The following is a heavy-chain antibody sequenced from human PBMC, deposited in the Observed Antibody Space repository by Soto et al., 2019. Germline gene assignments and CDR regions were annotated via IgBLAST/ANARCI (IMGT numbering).Heavy chain of an antibody. J-gene: IGHJ5*02. V-gene: IGHV1-3*01. CDR1: GYTFTGHA. D-gene: IGHD3-16*02. CDR3: TRSAVRPSGGLIGPFDL. Sequence: QVQLVQSGAEGKKPGASVNVSCEASGYTFTGHALHWVRQAPGQRLEWMGWINGGNGDTRYSQRFPGSVTIIRDTSASKGYMGLSRLRPEDPAVYYCTRSAVRPSGGLIGPFDLWGQGTQVTVSS. CDR2: INGGNGDT.